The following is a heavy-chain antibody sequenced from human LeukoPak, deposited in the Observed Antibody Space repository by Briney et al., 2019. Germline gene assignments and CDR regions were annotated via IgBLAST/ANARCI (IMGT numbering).Heavy chain of an antibody. CDR1: ACSISSYY. J-gene: IGHJ6*03. Sequence: SETLSLTCTVSACSISSYYWSWIRQPPGKGLEWIGYINTSGTTNYNPSLKSRATISVDTSKNQFSLKLSSVTAADTAVYYCARLIAAALIPKGSYYYMDVWGKGTTVTVSS. CDR3: ARLIAAALIPKGSYYYMDV. V-gene: IGHV4-4*09. CDR2: INTSGTT. D-gene: IGHD2-21*01.